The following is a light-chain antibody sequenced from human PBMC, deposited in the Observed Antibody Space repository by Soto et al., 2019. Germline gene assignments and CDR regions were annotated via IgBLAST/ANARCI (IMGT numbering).Light chain of an antibody. J-gene: IGLJ3*02. CDR2: EVS. V-gene: IGLV2-14*01. CDR1: SSDVGGHNH. CDR3: SSYTSSRTWV. Sequence: QSVLTQPASVSGSPGQSITISCTGTSSDVGGHNHVSWYQQHPGKAPKLMIYEVSNRPSGVSIRFPGSKSGNTASLTISGLQAEDEADYYCSSYTSSRTWVFGGGTKLTVL.